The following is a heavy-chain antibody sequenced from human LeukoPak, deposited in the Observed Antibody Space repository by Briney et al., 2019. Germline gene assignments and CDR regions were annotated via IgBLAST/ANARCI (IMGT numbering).Heavy chain of an antibody. D-gene: IGHD1-7*01. V-gene: IGHV1-46*01. CDR1: GYTFTNYY. Sequence: ASVKVSCKASGYTFTNYYIHWVRQAPGQGLEWVGLINPNGGSTGYAQRFQGRVTVTTDTSTSTVYMELNSLRAEDTAVYYCAKEGTVWGQGTLVTVSS. CDR2: INPNGGST. CDR3: AKEGTV. J-gene: IGHJ4*02.